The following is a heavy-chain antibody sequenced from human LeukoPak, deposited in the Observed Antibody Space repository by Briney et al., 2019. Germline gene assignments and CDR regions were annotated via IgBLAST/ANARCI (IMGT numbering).Heavy chain of an antibody. CDR1: GFIFSSYS. D-gene: IGHD2-15*01. CDR3: ARALLPIRGFDY. V-gene: IGHV3-21*01. Sequence: PGGSLRLSCAASGFIFSSYSMSWVRQAPGKGLEWVSSISSSSTYIHYADSVKGRFTISRDNAKNSLYLQMNSLRAEDTAVYYCARALLPIRGFDYWGQGTLVTVSS. J-gene: IGHJ4*02. CDR2: ISSSSTYI.